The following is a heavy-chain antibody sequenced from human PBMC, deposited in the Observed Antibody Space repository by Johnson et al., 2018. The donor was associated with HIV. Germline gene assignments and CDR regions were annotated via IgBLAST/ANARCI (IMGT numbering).Heavy chain of an antibody. J-gene: IGHJ3*02. Sequence: VPLVESGGGVVQPGRSLRLSCAASGFTFSSYGMHWVRQAPGKGLEWVSAISGSGGSTYYADSVKGRFTISRDKSKNTLYLQMNSLRAEETAVYYCAREWLYGFDIWGQGTMVTVSS. CDR3: AREWLYGFDI. V-gene: IGHV3-23*04. CDR2: ISGSGGST. CDR1: GFTFSSYG. D-gene: IGHD5-24*01.